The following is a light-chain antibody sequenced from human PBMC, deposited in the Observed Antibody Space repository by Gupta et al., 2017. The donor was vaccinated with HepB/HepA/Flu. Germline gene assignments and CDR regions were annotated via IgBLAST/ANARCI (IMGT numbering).Light chain of an antibody. Sequence: DIVMTQSPLSLPVTPREPASISCRSSQSLLHSNGYNYLDWYLQKPGQSPQLLIYLGSNRASGVPDRFSGSGSGTHFTLKINKVEAEDAGVYYCMQALQAPLTFGGGTKVEIK. CDR3: MQALQAPLT. J-gene: IGKJ4*01. CDR2: LGS. CDR1: QSLLHSNGYNY. V-gene: IGKV2-28*01.